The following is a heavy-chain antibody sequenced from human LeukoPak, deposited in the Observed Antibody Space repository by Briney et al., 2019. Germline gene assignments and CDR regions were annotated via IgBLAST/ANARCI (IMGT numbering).Heavy chain of an antibody. V-gene: IGHV3-48*03. CDR3: ARGDGYNSLSRFVY. CDR2: ISSSGSTI. D-gene: IGHD5-24*01. Sequence: GGSLRLSCAASGFTFSSYEMNWVRQAPGKGLEWVLYISSSGSTIYYADPVKGRFTISRDNAKNSLYLQMNSLRAEDTALYYCARGDGYNSLSRFVYWGQGTLVTVSS. CDR1: GFTFSSYE. J-gene: IGHJ4*02.